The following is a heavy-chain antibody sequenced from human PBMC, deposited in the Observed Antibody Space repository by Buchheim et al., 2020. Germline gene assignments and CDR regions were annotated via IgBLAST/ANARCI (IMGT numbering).Heavy chain of an antibody. D-gene: IGHD3-16*01. CDR1: GFTFSSYW. V-gene: IGHV3-7*01. Sequence: EVQLVESGGGLVQPGGSLRLSCAASGFTFSSYWMSWVRQAPGKGLEWVANIKQDGSEKYYVDSVKGRFTISRDNAKNSLYLQMNSLRAEDTAVYYWARALYYDYVWGSYSVGMDVWGQGTT. CDR3: ARALYYDYVWGSYSVGMDV. J-gene: IGHJ6*02. CDR2: IKQDGSEK.